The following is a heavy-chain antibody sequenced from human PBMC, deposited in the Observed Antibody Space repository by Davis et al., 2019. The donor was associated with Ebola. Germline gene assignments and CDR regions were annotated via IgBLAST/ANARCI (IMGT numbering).Heavy chain of an antibody. J-gene: IGHJ4*02. Sequence: GESLKISCAASGFTFSSYAMSWVRQAPGKGLEWVSAISGSGGSTYYADSVKGRFTISRDNSKNTLYLQMNSLRAEDTAVYYCAKAGYYYGSGSWAYYFDYWGQGTLVTVSS. V-gene: IGHV3-23*01. D-gene: IGHD3-10*01. CDR3: AKAGYYYGSGSWAYYFDY. CDR1: GFTFSSYA. CDR2: ISGSGGST.